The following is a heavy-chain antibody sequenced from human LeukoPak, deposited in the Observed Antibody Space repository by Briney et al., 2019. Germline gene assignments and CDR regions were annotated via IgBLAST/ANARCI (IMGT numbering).Heavy chain of an antibody. CDR3: ARGIGDGSDY. CDR2: IYTSGST. V-gene: IGHV4-61*02. J-gene: IGHJ4*02. D-gene: IGHD1-26*01. CDR1: GGSISSSTYY. Sequence: SETLSLTCSVSGGSISSSTYYWSWIRQPAGKGLEWIGRIYTSGSTNYNPSLKSRVTMSVDTSKNQFSLKLSSVTAADTAVYYCARGIGDGSDYWGQGTLVTVSS.